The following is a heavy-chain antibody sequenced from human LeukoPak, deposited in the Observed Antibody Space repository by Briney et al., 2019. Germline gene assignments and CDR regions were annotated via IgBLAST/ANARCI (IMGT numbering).Heavy chain of an antibody. J-gene: IGHJ5*02. CDR2: IYYSGST. Sequence: SETLSLTCTVSGGSISSYYWSWIRQPPGKGLEWIGYIYYSGSTNYNPSLKSRVTISVDTSKNQFSLKLSSVTAADTAVYYCARMTYYYGSGSYYKQVGNWFDPWGQGTLVTVSS. CDR1: GGSISSYY. V-gene: IGHV4-59*01. CDR3: ARMTYYYGSGSYYKQVGNWFDP. D-gene: IGHD3-10*01.